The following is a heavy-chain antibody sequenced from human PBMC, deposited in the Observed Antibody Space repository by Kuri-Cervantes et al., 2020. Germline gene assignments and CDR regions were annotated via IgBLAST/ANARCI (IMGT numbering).Heavy chain of an antibody. CDR1: GFTFDDYA. CDR3: VSGDFSDY. V-gene: IGHV3-9*01. D-gene: IGHD3-10*01. J-gene: IGHJ4*02. Sequence: LSLTCAASGFTFDDYAMHWVRQAPGKGLEWVSGISWNSGSIGYADSVKGRFTISRDNAKRSLYLQMDSLRAEDTAVYFCVSGDFSDYWGQGTLVTVSS. CDR2: ISWNSGSI.